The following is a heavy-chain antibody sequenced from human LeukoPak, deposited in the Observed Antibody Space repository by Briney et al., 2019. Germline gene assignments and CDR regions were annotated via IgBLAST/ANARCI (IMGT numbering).Heavy chain of an antibody. D-gene: IGHD2-2*01. CDR2: ISANAVST. Sequence: PGGSLRLSCAASGFTFNNAWMSWVRQAPGKGLEWVSGISANAVSTYYADSVKGRFTISRDNSKNTLYLHMDRLGTEDTAVYYCASMPSTEIYYFYYMDVWGKGTTVTVPS. V-gene: IGHV3-23*01. J-gene: IGHJ6*03. CDR1: GFTFNNAW. CDR3: ASMPSTEIYYFYYMDV.